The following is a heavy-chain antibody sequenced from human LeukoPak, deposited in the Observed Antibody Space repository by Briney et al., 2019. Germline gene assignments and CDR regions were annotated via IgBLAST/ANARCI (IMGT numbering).Heavy chain of an antibody. J-gene: IGHJ4*02. Sequence: PGGSLRLSCATSGFTSVDYGLSWVRQAPGKGLEWLSAINWNGGITEYADSVKGRFTISRDNAKNSLYLQMNSLRAEDTAVYYCARDRGLSSGRYEGYYFDYWGQGTLVTVSS. CDR1: GFTSVDYG. V-gene: IGHV3-20*04. CDR3: ARDRGLSSGRYEGYYFDY. CDR2: INWNGGIT. D-gene: IGHD6-19*01.